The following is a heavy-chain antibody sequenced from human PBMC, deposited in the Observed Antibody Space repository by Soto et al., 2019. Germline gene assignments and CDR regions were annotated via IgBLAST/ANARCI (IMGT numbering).Heavy chain of an antibody. Sequence: GASVKVSYSASGYTFTSYGITWVRQAPGQGLEWMGWISAYNGNTNYAQKLQGRVTMTTDTSTSTAYMELRSLRSDDTAVYYCARTVDVVVVAATQDYYYYYMDVWGKGTTVTVSS. J-gene: IGHJ6*03. CDR3: ARTVDVVVVAATQDYYYYYMDV. D-gene: IGHD2-15*01. CDR1: GYTFTSYG. V-gene: IGHV1-18*01. CDR2: ISAYNGNT.